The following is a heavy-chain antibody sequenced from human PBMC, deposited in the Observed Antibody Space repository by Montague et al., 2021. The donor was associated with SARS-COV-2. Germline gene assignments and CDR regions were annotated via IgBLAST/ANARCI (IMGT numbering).Heavy chain of an antibody. J-gene: IGHJ6*02. CDR3: AKVRYYGSWTSLGMDV. Sequence: SETLSLTCAVYGGSFSGYYWSWIRQPPGKGLEWIGEINHSGSANYYPSLKSRVTISVDTSKNQFSLKLSSVTAADTAVYYCAKVRYYGSWTSLGMDVWGQGTTVTVSS. V-gene: IGHV4-34*01. CDR1: GGSFSGYY. D-gene: IGHD3-10*01. CDR2: INHSGSA.